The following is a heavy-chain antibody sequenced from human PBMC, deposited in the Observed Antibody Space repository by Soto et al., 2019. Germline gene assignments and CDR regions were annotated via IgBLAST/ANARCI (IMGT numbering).Heavy chain of an antibody. Sequence: ASVKVSCKASGYTFTSYGISWVRQAPGQGLEGMGWISAYNGNTNYAQKLQGRVTMTTDTSTSTAYMELRSLRSDDTAVYYCARTYDSSGYYYNYYYYGMDVWGQGTTVTVSS. D-gene: IGHD3-22*01. CDR3: ARTYDSSGYYYNYYYYGMDV. J-gene: IGHJ6*02. CDR2: ISAYNGNT. V-gene: IGHV1-18*01. CDR1: GYTFTSYG.